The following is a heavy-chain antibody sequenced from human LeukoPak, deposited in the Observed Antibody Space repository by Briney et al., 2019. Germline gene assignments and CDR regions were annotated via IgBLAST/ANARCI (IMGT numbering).Heavy chain of an antibody. CDR1: GGTFSSYA. D-gene: IGHD2-2*02. Sequence: ASVKVSCKASGGTFSSYAISWVRQAPGQGLEWMGGIIPIFGTANYAQKFQGRVTITTDESTSTAYMELSSLRSEDTAVYYCARGIVVVPAAILWNAFDIWGQGTMVTVSS. J-gene: IGHJ3*02. CDR2: IIPIFGTA. CDR3: ARGIVVVPAAILWNAFDI. V-gene: IGHV1-69*05.